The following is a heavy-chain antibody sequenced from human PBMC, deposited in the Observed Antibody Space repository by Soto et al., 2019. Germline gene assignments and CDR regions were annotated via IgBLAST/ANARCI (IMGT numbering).Heavy chain of an antibody. Sequence: QVQLQESGPGLVKPSETLSLTCTVSGGSISSYYWXXXXXXXGKGLEWIGYIYYSGSTNYNPSLKSRVTXXVXXXXXXXXXXXXXXXXXXXXXXXXXXXTGGALDYWGQGTLVTVSS. CDR2: IYYSGST. CDR1: GGSISSYY. V-gene: IGHV4-59*01. CDR3: XXXTGGALDY. J-gene: IGHJ4*02. D-gene: IGHD3-16*01.